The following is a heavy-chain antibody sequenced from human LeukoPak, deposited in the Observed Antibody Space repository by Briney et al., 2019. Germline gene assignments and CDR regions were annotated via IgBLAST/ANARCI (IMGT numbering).Heavy chain of an antibody. CDR1: GGSISSSSYY. D-gene: IGHD3-22*01. J-gene: IGHJ4*02. Sequence: PSETLSLTCTVSGGSISSSSYYWGWIRQPPGKGLEWIGSIYYSGSTYYNPSLKSRVTISVDTSKNQFSLKLSSVTAADTAVYYCVSSPYYYDSSGYHFDYWGQGTLVTVSS. CDR2: IYYSGST. V-gene: IGHV4-39*01. CDR3: VSSPYYYDSSGYHFDY.